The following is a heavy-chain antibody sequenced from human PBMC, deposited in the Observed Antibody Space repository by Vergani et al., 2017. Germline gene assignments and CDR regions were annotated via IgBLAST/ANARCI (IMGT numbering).Heavy chain of an antibody. CDR1: EFIFSNYG. CDR2: IRYDGINK. V-gene: IGHV3-30*02. D-gene: IGHD2/OR15-2a*01. Sequence: VQLVEPGGGVVQPGGSLRLSCAASEFIFSNYGMHWVRQAPGKGLEWVAFIRYDGINKYYADSVKGRFTISRDNSKNTLYLQMNSLGVDDTAVYYCAKDLGGCNSISCSYYMDVWGKGTTVTV. CDR3: AKDLGGCNSISCSYYMDV. J-gene: IGHJ6*03.